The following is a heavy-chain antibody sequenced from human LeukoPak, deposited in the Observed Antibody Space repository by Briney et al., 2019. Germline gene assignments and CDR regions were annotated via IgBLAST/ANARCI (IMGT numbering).Heavy chain of an antibody. V-gene: IGHV3-30*03. CDR1: GFTFSTYG. J-gene: IGHJ4*02. CDR3: ERDLYNYYGSGIDY. Sequence: GGSLRLSCTASGFTFSTYGMHWVRQAPGKGLEWVTLSSYDGSTKYYSDSVKGRFTISRDNAKNSLYLQMNSLRAEDTDVYYCERDLYNYYGSGIDYWGQGTLVTVSS. D-gene: IGHD3-10*01. CDR2: SSYDGSTK.